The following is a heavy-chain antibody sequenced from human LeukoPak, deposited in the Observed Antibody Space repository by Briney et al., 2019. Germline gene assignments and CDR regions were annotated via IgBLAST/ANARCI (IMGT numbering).Heavy chain of an antibody. Sequence: GGSLRLSCAASGFTFSSYTMNWVRQAPGKGLEWVSSISSSGYVYYADSVKGRFTISRDNAKNSLYLQMNSLRAEDTAVYYCARGNHDLWGTPDYWGQGTLVTVSS. CDR1: GFTFSSYT. CDR2: ISSSGYV. J-gene: IGHJ4*02. D-gene: IGHD3-16*01. CDR3: ARGNHDLWGTPDY. V-gene: IGHV3-21*01.